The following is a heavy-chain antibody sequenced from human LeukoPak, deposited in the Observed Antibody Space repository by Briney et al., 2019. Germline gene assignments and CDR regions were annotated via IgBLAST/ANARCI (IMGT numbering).Heavy chain of an antibody. V-gene: IGHV4-34*01. CDR3: ARGSRAVLRYFQH. CDR2: INHSGST. Sequence: PSETLSLTCAVYGGSFSGYYWSWIRQPPGEGLEWIGEINHSGSTNYNPSLKSRVTISVDTSKNQFSLKLSSVTAADTAVYYCARGSRAVLRYFQHWGQGTLVTVSS. J-gene: IGHJ1*01. D-gene: IGHD6-6*01. CDR1: GGSFSGYY.